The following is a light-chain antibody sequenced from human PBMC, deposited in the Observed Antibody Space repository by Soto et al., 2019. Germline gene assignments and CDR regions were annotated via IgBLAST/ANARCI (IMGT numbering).Light chain of an antibody. J-gene: IGLJ1*01. CDR2: GVS. CDR1: ISDFVVYNY. CDR3: STHTLSGALQV. Sequence: QSVLTQPASVSGSPGQSITISCTGTISDFVVYNYVSWYQQLPGKAPKLIIYGVSNRPSGVSNRFSGSKSGNTAPLSISGLQADDEADYYCSTHTLSGALQVFGTGTKVTVL. V-gene: IGLV2-14*01.